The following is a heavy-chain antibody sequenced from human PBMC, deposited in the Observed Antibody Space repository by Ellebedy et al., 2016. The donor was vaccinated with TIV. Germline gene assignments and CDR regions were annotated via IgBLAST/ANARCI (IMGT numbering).Heavy chain of an antibody. CDR3: VRDRDYYDSSGYYGVR. V-gene: IGHV3-74*01. CDR2: INSDGSST. J-gene: IGHJ3*01. D-gene: IGHD3-22*01. CDR1: GFTFSSYW. Sequence: GESLKISCAASGFTFSSYWMQWVRQAPGKGLVWVSRINSDGSSTTYAVSVKGRFTISRDNAKNTLYLQMNSLRAEDTAVYYCVRDRDYYDSSGYYGVRWGQGTMVTVSS.